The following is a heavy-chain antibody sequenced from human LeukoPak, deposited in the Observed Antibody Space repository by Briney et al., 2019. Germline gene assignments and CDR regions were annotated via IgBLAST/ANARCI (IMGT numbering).Heavy chain of an antibody. V-gene: IGHV4-59*01. CDR2: IYYSGST. Sequence: SETLSPTCTVSGGSISSYYWSWLRQPPGRGLEWIGYIYYSGSTNYNPSLKSRVTISVDTSKNQFSLKLSSVTAADTAVYYCAADPGPYYYESGSYINWFDPWGQGTLVTVSS. CDR1: GGSISSYY. CDR3: AADPGPYYYESGSYINWFDP. D-gene: IGHD3-10*01. J-gene: IGHJ5*02.